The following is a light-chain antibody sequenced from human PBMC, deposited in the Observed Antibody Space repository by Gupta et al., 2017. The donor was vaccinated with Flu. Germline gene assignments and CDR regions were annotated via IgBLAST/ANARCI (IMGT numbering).Light chain of an antibody. CDR3: QTWGTGIHWV. V-gene: IGLV4-69*01. Sequence: LSSGYSTYAIAWHQQQPEKGPRYLMKLNSDGSHSKGDGIPDRFSGSSSGAERYLTISSLPSEDEADYFCQTWGTGIHWVFGGGTKLPAL. J-gene: IGLJ3*02. CDR1: SGYSTYA. CDR2: LNSDGSH.